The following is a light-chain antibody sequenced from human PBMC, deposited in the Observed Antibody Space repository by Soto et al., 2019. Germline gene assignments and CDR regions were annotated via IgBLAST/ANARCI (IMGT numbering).Light chain of an antibody. CDR2: DAS. CDR3: QRNGSSPT. Sequence: EIVLTQSPGTLSLSPGERATPSCRASLSVSSSYLAWYQQKPGQAPRLLIYDASSRATGLPDRFSGSGSGTVSPITSSRQEHDDCADFYCQRNGSSPTFGQGTRLEIK. V-gene: IGKV3-20*01. CDR1: LSVSSSY. J-gene: IGKJ5*01.